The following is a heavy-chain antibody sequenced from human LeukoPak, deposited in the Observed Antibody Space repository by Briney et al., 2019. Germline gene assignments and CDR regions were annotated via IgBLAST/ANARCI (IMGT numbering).Heavy chain of an antibody. D-gene: IGHD3-22*01. CDR2: ISGSGGST. Sequence: GGSLRLSCAASGFTFSSYAMSWVRQAPGKGLEWVSAISGSGGSTYYADSVKGRFTISRDNSKNTLYLQMNSLRAEDTAVYYCAKVGSSGYYFLSAFDYWGQGTLVTVSS. V-gene: IGHV3-23*01. J-gene: IGHJ4*02. CDR1: GFTFSSYA. CDR3: AKVGSSGYYFLSAFDY.